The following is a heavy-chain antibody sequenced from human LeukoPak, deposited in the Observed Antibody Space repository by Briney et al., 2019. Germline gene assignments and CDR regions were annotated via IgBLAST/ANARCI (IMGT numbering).Heavy chain of an antibody. V-gene: IGHV3-7*01. CDR1: GFTFSDYW. CDR3: AREWGGYCSGGSCYSFDY. J-gene: IGHJ4*02. Sequence: RPGGSLRLSCVASGFTFSDYWMSWVRLAPGKGLEWVANIETDGDQKNYVDSVKGRFTISRDNAKNSLYLQMNSLRAEDTAVYYCAREWGGYCSGGSCYSFDYWGQGTLVTVSS. CDR2: IETDGDQK. D-gene: IGHD2-15*01.